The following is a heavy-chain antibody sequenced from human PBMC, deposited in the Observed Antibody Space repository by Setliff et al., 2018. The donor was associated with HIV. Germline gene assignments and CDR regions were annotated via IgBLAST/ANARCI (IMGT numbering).Heavy chain of an antibody. CDR2: IYDSGST. CDR3: ASARIPTGGTSTSFDY. Sequence: PSETLSLTCTVSGASISTPNYYWSWIRQHPGKGLEFIGCIYDSGSTNYNPSLKSRVTISVDTSKNQFSLKLSSVTAADTAVYYCASARIPTGGTSTSFDYWGQGTLVTVSS. J-gene: IGHJ4*02. D-gene: IGHD1-1*01. V-gene: IGHV4-61*01. CDR1: GASISTPNYY.